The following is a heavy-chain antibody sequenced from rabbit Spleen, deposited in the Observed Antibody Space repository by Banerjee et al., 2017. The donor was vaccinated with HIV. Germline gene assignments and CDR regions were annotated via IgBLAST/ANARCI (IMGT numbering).Heavy chain of an antibody. Sequence: QLEESAGGLVQPGGSLKLSCKASGFTLSSYYMNWVRQAPGKGLEWIGYIDPVFGITYYANWVNGRFSISRENAQNTVFLQMTSLTAADTATYFCARGSGGGVDGWVDYFDLWGPGTLVTVS. CDR2: IDPVFGIT. V-gene: IGHV1S7*01. D-gene: IGHD6-1*01. CDR1: GFTLSSYY. CDR3: ARGSGGGVDGWVDYFDL. J-gene: IGHJ4*01.